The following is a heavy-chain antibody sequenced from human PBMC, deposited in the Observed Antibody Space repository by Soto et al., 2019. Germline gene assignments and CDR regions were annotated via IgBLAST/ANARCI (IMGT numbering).Heavy chain of an antibody. CDR1: GFTFSSYA. J-gene: IGHJ1*01. V-gene: IGHV3-23*01. D-gene: IGHD3-10*01. CDR3: AKSPLRGYGSGRYSPGYFQQ. Sequence: GGSLRLSCAASGFTFSSYAMSWVRQAPGKGLEWVSAISGSGGSTYYADSVKGRFTISRDNSKNTLYLQMNSLRAEDTAVYYCAKSPLRGYGSGRYSPGYFQQWGQGPMVTVYS. CDR2: ISGSGGST.